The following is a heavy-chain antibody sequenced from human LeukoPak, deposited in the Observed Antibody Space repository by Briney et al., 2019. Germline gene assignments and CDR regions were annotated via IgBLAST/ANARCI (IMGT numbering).Heavy chain of an antibody. CDR2: INPNSGGT. CDR1: GYTFTGYY. CDR3: ARFQRAATLGEVFDY. V-gene: IGHV1-2*02. J-gene: IGHJ4*02. D-gene: IGHD2-15*01. Sequence: GASVKVSCKASGYTFTGYYMHWVRQAPGQGLEWMGWINPNSGGTNYAQKFQGRVTMTRDTSISTAYMELSRLRSDDTAVYYCARFQRAATLGEVFDYWGQGTLVTVSS.